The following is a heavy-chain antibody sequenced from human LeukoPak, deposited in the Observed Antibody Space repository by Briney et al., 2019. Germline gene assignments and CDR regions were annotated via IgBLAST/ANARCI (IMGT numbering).Heavy chain of an antibody. CDR3: AKDSGYSGYNSGLDY. J-gene: IGHJ4*02. D-gene: IGHD5-12*01. CDR2: IRYDGSNK. Sequence: GGSLRLSCAASGFTFSSYGMHWVRQAPGKGLEWVAFIRYDGSNKYYADSVKGRFTISRDNSKNTLYLQMNSLRAEDTVVYYCAKDSGYSGYNSGLDYWGQGTLVTVSS. CDR1: GFTFSSYG. V-gene: IGHV3-30*02.